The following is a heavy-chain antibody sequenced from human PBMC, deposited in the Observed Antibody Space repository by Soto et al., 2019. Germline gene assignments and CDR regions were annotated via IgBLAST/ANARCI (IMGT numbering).Heavy chain of an antibody. D-gene: IGHD3-3*01. J-gene: IGHJ6*02. V-gene: IGHV5-51*01. Sequence: PGESLKISCQGSGYSFTSYWIGWVRQMPGKGLEWMGIIYPGDSDTRYSPSFQGQVTISADKSISTAYLQWSSLKASDTAMYYCARSRDFWSGLLGMDVWGQGTKVTVSS. CDR2: IYPGDSDT. CDR3: ARSRDFWSGLLGMDV. CDR1: GYSFTSYW.